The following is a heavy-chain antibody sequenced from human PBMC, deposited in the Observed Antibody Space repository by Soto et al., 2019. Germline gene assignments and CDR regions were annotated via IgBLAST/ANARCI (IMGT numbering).Heavy chain of an antibody. CDR3: AKDLSVRDYDFWCGYDLDNWFDH. Sequence: GGSLRLSCAASGFTFSSYAMSWVRQAPGKGLEWVSAISGSGGSTYYADSVKGRFTISRDNSKNTLYLQMNSLRAEDTAVYYCAKDLSVRDYDFWCGYDLDNWFDHWGQGTLVTVSS. V-gene: IGHV3-23*01. CDR1: GFTFSSYA. J-gene: IGHJ5*02. CDR2: ISGSGGST. D-gene: IGHD3-3*01.